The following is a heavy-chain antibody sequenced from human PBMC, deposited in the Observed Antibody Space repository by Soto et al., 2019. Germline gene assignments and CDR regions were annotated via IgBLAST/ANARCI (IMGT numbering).Heavy chain of an antibody. D-gene: IGHD5-12*01. CDR1: GYPFTGYY. Sequence: ASVKVSCKASGYPFTGYYIHWVRQAPGLGLEWMGWINPNNGDTIYKWKLQGRVTMTRDTSTSTAYMEMSSLTFDDTAVYYCARHSGYDYVFDYWGQGTLVTVS. J-gene: IGHJ4*02. CDR2: INPNNGDT. CDR3: ARHSGYDYVFDY. V-gene: IGHV1-2*02.